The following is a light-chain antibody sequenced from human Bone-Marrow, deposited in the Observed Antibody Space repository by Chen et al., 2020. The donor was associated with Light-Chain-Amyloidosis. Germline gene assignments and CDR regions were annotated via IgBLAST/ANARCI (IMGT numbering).Light chain of an antibody. CDR2: DAS. Sequence: EIVLPQSQATLSLSPGERATLSCRASQSVSSYLAWYQQKPGQAPRLLIYDASNRATGIPARFSGSGSGTDFTLTISSLEPEDFAVYYCQQRSNWRTFGQGTKLEIK. CDR1: QSVSSY. CDR3: QQRSNWRT. J-gene: IGKJ2*01. V-gene: IGKV3-11*01.